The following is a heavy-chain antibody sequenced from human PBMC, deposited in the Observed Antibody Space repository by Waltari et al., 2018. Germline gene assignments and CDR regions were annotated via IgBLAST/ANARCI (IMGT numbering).Heavy chain of an antibody. Sequence: EVQLVESGGGLVQPGGSLRLSCAASGFTFSSYAMHWVRQAPGKGFEFVSAISSNGDTTYYANSMKGRFTISRDNSKNTLYLQMGSLRAEDMAVYYCARDQGAGALDYWGQGTLVTVSS. CDR2: ISSNGDTT. CDR3: ARDQGAGALDY. D-gene: IGHD1-26*01. V-gene: IGHV3-64*01. J-gene: IGHJ4*02. CDR1: GFTFSSYA.